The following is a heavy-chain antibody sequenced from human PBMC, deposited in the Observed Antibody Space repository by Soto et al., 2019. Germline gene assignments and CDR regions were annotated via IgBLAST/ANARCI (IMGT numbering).Heavy chain of an antibody. J-gene: IGHJ4*02. V-gene: IGHV4-59*01. CDR1: GGSISSYY. CDR2: IYYSGST. CDR3: ARVEGFGELIRFDY. Sequence: SETLSLTCTVSGGSISSYYWSWIRQPPGKGLEWIGYIYYSGSTNYNPSLKSRVTISVDTSKNQFSLKLSSVTAADTAVYYCARVEGFGELIRFDYWGQGTLVTVSS. D-gene: IGHD3-10*01.